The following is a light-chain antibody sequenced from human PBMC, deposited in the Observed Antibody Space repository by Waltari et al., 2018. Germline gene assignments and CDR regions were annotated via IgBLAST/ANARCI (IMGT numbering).Light chain of an antibody. CDR2: DGS. Sequence: EIVMTQSPATLSVSPGERVTLSCRASQSVRSNLAWYQQKPGKGPRLLIYDGSTRATGIPARFSGSGSGTDFTLTISSLQSEDFAIYYCHQSDDWPPYSFGQGTKLEIK. V-gene: IGKV3-15*01. CDR1: QSVRSN. J-gene: IGKJ2*03. CDR3: HQSDDWPPYS.